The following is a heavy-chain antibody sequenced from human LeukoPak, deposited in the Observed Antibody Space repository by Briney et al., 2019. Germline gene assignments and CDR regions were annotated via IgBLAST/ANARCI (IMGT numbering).Heavy chain of an antibody. CDR2: ISSSSSTI. CDR3: ARVRYSDSSVLTRKRSYYFDY. D-gene: IGHD3-22*01. Sequence: GGSLRLSCAASGFTFSSYSMNWVRQAPGKGLEWVSYISSSSSTIYYADSVKGRFTISRDNAKNSLYLQMNSLRAEDTAVYYCARVRYSDSSVLTRKRSYYFDYWGQGTLVTVSS. V-gene: IGHV3-48*01. CDR1: GFTFSSYS. J-gene: IGHJ4*02.